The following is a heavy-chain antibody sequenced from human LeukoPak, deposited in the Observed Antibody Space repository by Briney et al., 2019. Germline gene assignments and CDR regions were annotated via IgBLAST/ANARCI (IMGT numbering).Heavy chain of an antibody. CDR2: ISGSGGST. CDR1: GFTFSSYA. CDR3: AKGGVQPYYYYMDV. V-gene: IGHV3-23*01. Sequence: GGSLRLSCAASGFTFSSYAMSWVRQAPGKGLEWVSAISGSGGSTYYADSVKGRFTISRDNSKNTLYLQMNSLRAEDTAVYYCAKGGVQPYYYYMDVWGKGTTVTVSS. D-gene: IGHD2-8*01. J-gene: IGHJ6*03.